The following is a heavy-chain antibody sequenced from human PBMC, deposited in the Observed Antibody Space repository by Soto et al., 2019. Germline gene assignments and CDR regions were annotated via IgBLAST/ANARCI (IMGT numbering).Heavy chain of an antibody. J-gene: IGHJ4*02. V-gene: IGHV1-2*02. CDR2: VNPINGNT. CDR3: ARENWHFDY. CDR1: GYSFSEFR. Sequence: QVQLVQSGAEVKKPGASVKVSCKTSGYSFSEFRMHWVRQAPGQGLEWMGWVNPINGNTNYAQDFQGRVTMTSDASTKTVYMELSSLTSDDTSTVYCARENWHFDYWGQGTLITVSS.